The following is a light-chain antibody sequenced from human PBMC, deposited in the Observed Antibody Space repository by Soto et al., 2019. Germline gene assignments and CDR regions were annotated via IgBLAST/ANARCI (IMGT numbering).Light chain of an antibody. Sequence: EIVLTQSPGTLSLSPGERATLSCRASQSVSSRSLAWYQQKPGQAPRLLISGASSRAADIPDRFSGSGSGTNFTLTINRLEPKDFAVYYCQQYDSSPRTFGQGTKVDIK. CDR1: QSVSSRS. CDR2: GAS. V-gene: IGKV3-20*01. CDR3: QQYDSSPRT. J-gene: IGKJ1*01.